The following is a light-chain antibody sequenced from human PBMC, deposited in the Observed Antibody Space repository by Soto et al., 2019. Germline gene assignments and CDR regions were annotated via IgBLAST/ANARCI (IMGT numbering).Light chain of an antibody. Sequence: DIQMAQSPSSLSASLGDRVTITCRASQNIDNYLNWYQHKPGKAPKLLIYATSTLQSGVPARFSGSGSGTEFTLTISSLQAEDFATYFCQESYSTPAVSFGGGTKV. J-gene: IGKJ4*01. CDR2: ATS. V-gene: IGKV1-39*01. CDR1: QNIDNY. CDR3: QESYSTPAVS.